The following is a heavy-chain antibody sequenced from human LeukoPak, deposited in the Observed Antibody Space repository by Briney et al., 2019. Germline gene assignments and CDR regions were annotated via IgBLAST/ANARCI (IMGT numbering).Heavy chain of an antibody. Sequence: SQTLSLTCTVSGGSISSGDYYWSWIRQPPGKGLEWIGYIYYSGSTYYNPSLKSRVTISVDTSKNQFSLKLSSVTAADTAVYYCARMGDYYDSSGNPKGAFDIWGQGTMVTVPS. J-gene: IGHJ3*02. V-gene: IGHV4-30-4*01. CDR1: GGSISSGDYY. CDR2: IYYSGST. CDR3: ARMGDYYDSSGNPKGAFDI. D-gene: IGHD3-22*01.